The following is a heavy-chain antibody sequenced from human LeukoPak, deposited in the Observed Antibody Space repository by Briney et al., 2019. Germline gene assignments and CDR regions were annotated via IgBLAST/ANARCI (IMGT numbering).Heavy chain of an antibody. CDR2: ISYDGSNK. CDR3: ARDRYCSSTSCFIYGMDV. D-gene: IGHD2-2*01. J-gene: IGHJ6*02. V-gene: IGHV3-30-3*01. Sequence: PGRSLRLSCAASGFTFSSYAMHWVRQAPGKGLEWVAVISYDGSNKYYADSVKGRFTISRDNSKNTLYLQMNSLRAEDTAVYYCARDRYCSSTSCFIYGMDVWGQGTTVTVPS. CDR1: GFTFSSYA.